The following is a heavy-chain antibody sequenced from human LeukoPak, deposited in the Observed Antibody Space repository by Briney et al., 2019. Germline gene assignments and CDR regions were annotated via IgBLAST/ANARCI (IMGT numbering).Heavy chain of an antibody. D-gene: IGHD3-10*01. V-gene: IGHV3-53*01. CDR1: GFTVSSNY. Sequence: GGSLRLSCAASGFTVSSNYMSWVRQAPGKGLEWVSIIYSDGSTYYADSVEGRFTISRDSSKNTLYLQMNSLRAEDTAVYYCARDHVAVTITPVRGVKRTVSYYYGLDVRGQGTTVTVSS. J-gene: IGHJ6*02. CDR2: IYSDGST. CDR3: ARDHVAVTITPVRGVKRTVSYYYGLDV.